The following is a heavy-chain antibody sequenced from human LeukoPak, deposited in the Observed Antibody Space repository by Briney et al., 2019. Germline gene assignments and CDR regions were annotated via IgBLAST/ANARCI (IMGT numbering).Heavy chain of an antibody. D-gene: IGHD6-19*01. CDR2: ISGDGAVT. CDR3: ARIQGSDWS. Sequence: GGSLRLSCEASGFTFSTYAMTWVRQAPGKGLEWVSSISGDGAVTYYADTVQGRFTISRDNSQNTLYLQMNSLRVDDMAIYYCARIQGSDWSRGQGTLVTVSS. J-gene: IGHJ4*02. V-gene: IGHV3-23*01. CDR1: GFTFSTYA.